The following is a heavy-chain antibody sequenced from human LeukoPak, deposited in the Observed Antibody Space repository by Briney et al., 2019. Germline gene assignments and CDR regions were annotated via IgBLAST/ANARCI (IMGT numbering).Heavy chain of an antibody. CDR2: IYPGDSDS. D-gene: IGHD6-19*01. CDR3: ATGAIGVAGPHY. J-gene: IGHJ4*02. Sequence: GESLKISCKGSGYSFTTYWLGWVRQMPGKSLEWMGIIYPGDSDSRYSPSFQGQVTISADKSISTAYLQWSSLKASDSAMYYCATGAIGVAGPHYWGQGTLLTVSS. V-gene: IGHV5-51*01. CDR1: GYSFTTYW.